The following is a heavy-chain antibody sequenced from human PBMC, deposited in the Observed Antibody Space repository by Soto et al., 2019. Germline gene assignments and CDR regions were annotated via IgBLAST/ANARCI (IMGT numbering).Heavy chain of an antibody. CDR1: GFTFSSYA. CDR3: AKHPKGTSSSGAFDI. Sequence: GGSLRLSCAASGFTFSSYAMSWVRQAPGKGLEWVSAISGSGGSTYYADSVKGRFTISRDNSKNTLYLQMNSLRAEDTAVYSCAKHPKGTSSSGAFDIWGQGTMVTVSS. D-gene: IGHD6-6*01. CDR2: ISGSGGST. J-gene: IGHJ3*02. V-gene: IGHV3-23*01.